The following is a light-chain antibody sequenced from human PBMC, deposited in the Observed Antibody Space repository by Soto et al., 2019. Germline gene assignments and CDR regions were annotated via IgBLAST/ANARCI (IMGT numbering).Light chain of an antibody. CDR2: SNN. V-gene: IGLV1-44*01. J-gene: IGLJ2*01. Sequence: QSVLTQPPSASGTPGQRFTISCSGSSSNIGSNTVNWYQQLPGTAPKLLIYSNNQRPSGVPDRFSGSKSGTSASLAISGLQSEDEADYYCAAWDDSLKGVFGGGTKLTVL. CDR3: AAWDDSLKGV. CDR1: SSNIGSNT.